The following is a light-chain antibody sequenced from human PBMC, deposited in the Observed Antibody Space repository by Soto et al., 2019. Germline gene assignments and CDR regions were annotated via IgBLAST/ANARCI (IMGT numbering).Light chain of an antibody. CDR1: QFVSSN. Sequence: EIVMTQSPVTLSVSPWERATLSCMASQFVSSNLAWYQQKPGQAPRLLIYGASTRATGIPARFSGSGSGTEFTLTISNLQSEDFAVYFCQQYHNWPPITFGQGTRLEIK. CDR2: GAS. V-gene: IGKV3D-15*01. J-gene: IGKJ5*01. CDR3: QQYHNWPPIT.